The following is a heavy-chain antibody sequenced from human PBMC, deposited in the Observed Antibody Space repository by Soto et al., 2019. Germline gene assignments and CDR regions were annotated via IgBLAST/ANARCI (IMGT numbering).Heavy chain of an antibody. CDR1: GGSISSAAYC. J-gene: IGHJ4*02. Sequence: QVQLQESGPRLVSPSQTLSLTCTVSGGSISSAAYCWSWIRQSPDKGLEWIGHIYDGGTTYSSPSLKGRVTISADTSETQLYLKLNSVSAADTAVYYCARGPSGDKVDYWGQGIQVTVSS. CDR2: IYDGGTT. CDR3: ARGPSGDKVDY. V-gene: IGHV4-30-4*01. D-gene: IGHD7-27*01.